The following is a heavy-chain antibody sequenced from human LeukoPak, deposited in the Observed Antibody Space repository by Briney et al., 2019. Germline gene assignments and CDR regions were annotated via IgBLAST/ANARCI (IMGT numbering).Heavy chain of an antibody. CDR3: ARALTVVADHNWFDP. Sequence: GASVKVSCMASGYTFTSYGISWVRQAPGQGLEWMGWISAYNGNTNYAQKLQGRVTMTTDTSTSTAYMELRSLRSDDTAVYYCARALTVVADHNWFDPWGQGTLVTVSS. CDR2: ISAYNGNT. V-gene: IGHV1-18*01. J-gene: IGHJ5*02. CDR1: GYTFTSYG. D-gene: IGHD3-22*01.